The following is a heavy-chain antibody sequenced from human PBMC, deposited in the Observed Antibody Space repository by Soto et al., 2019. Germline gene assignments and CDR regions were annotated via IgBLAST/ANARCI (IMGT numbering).Heavy chain of an antibody. CDR3: AKYSNSFDAFDI. D-gene: IGHD1-7*01. Sequence: SGYSFTSYRIGWVRQMSGKGLEWMGIINPGDSETRYSPSFQGQVTISADKSISTAYLQWNSLKASDTAMYYCAKYSNSFDAFDIWGQGTMVTVSS. CDR2: INPGDSET. CDR1: GYSFTSYR. V-gene: IGHV5-51*01. J-gene: IGHJ3*02.